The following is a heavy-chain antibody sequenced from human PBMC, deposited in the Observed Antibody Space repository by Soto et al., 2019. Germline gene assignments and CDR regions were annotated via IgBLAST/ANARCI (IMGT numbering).Heavy chain of an antibody. CDR3: ALVPLYDTWFDP. Sequence: SETLSLTCTVSGGSISSYYWSWIRQPPGKGLEWIGYIYYSGSTNYNPSLKSRVTISVDTSKNQFSLKLSSVTAADTAVYYCALVPLYDTWFDPWCLGNVVTVSS. CDR1: GGSISSYY. D-gene: IGHD3-9*01. V-gene: IGHV4-59*08. J-gene: IGHJ5*02. CDR2: IYYSGST.